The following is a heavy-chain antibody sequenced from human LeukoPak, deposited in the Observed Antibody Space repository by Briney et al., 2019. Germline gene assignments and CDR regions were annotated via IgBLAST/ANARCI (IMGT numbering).Heavy chain of an antibody. CDR2: LNPNTGHA. CDR3: AKDRDGADRIIL. J-gene: IGHJ4*02. V-gene: IGHV1-2*06. D-gene: IGHD5-24*01. Sequence: ASVQVSCKASGYTFTDYYMYWVRQAPGQGPEWMGRLNPNTGHAVYAFKFQGGVTITRDTSSSTAYMEVTRLTSDDTALYYCAKDRDGADRIILWGQGTLVTVSS. CDR1: GYTFTDYY.